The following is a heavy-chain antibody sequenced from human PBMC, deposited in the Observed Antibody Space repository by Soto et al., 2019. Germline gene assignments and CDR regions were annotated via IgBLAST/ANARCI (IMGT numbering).Heavy chain of an antibody. CDR3: ARDLGYCRSGTCYRQGFDP. CDR2: IRGDNGHT. CDR1: GYTFTTLG. Sequence: QVQLVQSGAEVQKPGASVKVSCKASGYTFTTLGISWVRQVPGQGLEWMGWIRGDNGHTNYAQSLQERVTMSTDTSTNTAYMELRSLRSDDTAVYYCARDLGYCRSGTCYRQGFDPWGQGTLVTVSS. D-gene: IGHD2-15*01. V-gene: IGHV1-18*01. J-gene: IGHJ5*02.